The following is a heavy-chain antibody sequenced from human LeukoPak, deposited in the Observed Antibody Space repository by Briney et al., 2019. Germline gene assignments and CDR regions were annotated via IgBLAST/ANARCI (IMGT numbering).Heavy chain of an antibody. J-gene: IGHJ4*02. CDR1: GGSISSSSYY. V-gene: IGHV4-39*01. Sequence: SETLSLTCTVSGGSISSSSYYWGWIRQPPGKGLEWIGSIYYSGSAYYNPFLKGRVTISVDMSKNQFCLKLSSVTAADTAVYYCARLSGSYYSDFDYWGQGTLVTVSS. CDR2: IYYSGSA. D-gene: IGHD1-26*01. CDR3: ARLSGSYYSDFDY.